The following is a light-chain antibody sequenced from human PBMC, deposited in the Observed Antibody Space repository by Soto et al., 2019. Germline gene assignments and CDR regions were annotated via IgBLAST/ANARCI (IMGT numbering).Light chain of an antibody. CDR3: SSYTIRSTRV. CDR1: SSDVGGYNY. J-gene: IGLJ3*02. Sequence: QSALTQPASVSGSPGQSITISCTGTSSDVGGYNYVSWYQQYPGKAHKLMIYEVSNRPSGVSNRFSGSKSGNTASLTISGLQADDEGDYYCSSYTIRSTRVFGGGTKLTVL. CDR2: EVS. V-gene: IGLV2-14*01.